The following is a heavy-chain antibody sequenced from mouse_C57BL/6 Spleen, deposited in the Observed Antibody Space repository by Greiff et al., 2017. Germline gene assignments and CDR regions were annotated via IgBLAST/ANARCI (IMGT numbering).Heavy chain of an antibody. J-gene: IGHJ4*01. Sequence: EVMLVESGGGLVKPGGSLKPSCAASGFTFSDYGMHWVRQAPEKGLEWVAYISSGSSTIYYADTVKGRFTISRDNATNTLFLQMTSLRSEDTAMYYCARRDGLYYAMDYWGQGTSVTVSS. CDR2: ISSGSSTI. D-gene: IGHD2-3*01. CDR1: GFTFSDYG. CDR3: ARRDGLYYAMDY. V-gene: IGHV5-17*01.